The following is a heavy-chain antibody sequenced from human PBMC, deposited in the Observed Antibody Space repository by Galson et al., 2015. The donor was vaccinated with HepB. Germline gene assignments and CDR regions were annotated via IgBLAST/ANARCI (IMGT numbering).Heavy chain of an antibody. Sequence: SLRLSCAASGFTFSSYWMSWVRQSPGKGLEWVANIKQDGSEKYYVDSVKGRFTISRDNDKNSLYLQMNILRAEDTAVYYCARDKYYDFWSGYYWGVYYYYYMDVWGKGTTVTVSS. CDR2: IKQDGSEK. CDR3: ARDKYYDFWSGYYWGVYYYYYMDV. D-gene: IGHD3-3*01. CDR1: GFTFSSYW. V-gene: IGHV3-7*01. J-gene: IGHJ6*03.